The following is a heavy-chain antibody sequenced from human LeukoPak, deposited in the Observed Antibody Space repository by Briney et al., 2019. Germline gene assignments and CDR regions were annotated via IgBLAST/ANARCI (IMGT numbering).Heavy chain of an antibody. CDR1: GYTFTSYD. J-gene: IGHJ5*02. Sequence: ASVKVSCKASGYTFTSYDINWVRQATGQGLEWMGWMNPNSGNTGYAQKFQGRVTITRNTSISTAYMELSRLRSDDTAVYYCARGYCSGGSCYSYNWFDPWGQGTLVTVSS. CDR2: MNPNSGNT. CDR3: ARGYCSGGSCYSYNWFDP. D-gene: IGHD2-15*01. V-gene: IGHV1-8*03.